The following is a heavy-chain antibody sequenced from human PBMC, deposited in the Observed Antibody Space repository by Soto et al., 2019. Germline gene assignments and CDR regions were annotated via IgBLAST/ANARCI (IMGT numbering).Heavy chain of an antibody. CDR3: ARGPTYYYDKSGDYCLDY. CDR1: GYSFITYG. Sequence: QVQLVQSGAEAKKPGASVMVSCKGSGYSFITYGMSWVRQATGQGLEWVGWNSTYNGNTKYVESLQGRGTMTTDTNTSTAYLDLKSLSSDDTVLYYCARGPTYYYDKSGDYCLDYWGQGTLVTVSP. CDR2: NSTYNGNT. V-gene: IGHV1-18*01. J-gene: IGHJ4*02. D-gene: IGHD3-22*01.